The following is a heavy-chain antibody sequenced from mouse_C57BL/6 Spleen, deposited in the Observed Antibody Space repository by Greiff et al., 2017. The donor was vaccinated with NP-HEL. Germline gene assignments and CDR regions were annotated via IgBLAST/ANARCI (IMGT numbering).Heavy chain of an antibody. J-gene: IGHJ2*01. CDR2: IYPSDSET. V-gene: IGHV1-61*01. CDR1: GYTFTSYW. CDR3: ARKGDYYGSSQIDY. D-gene: IGHD1-1*01. Sequence: VKLQQPGAELVRPGSSVKLSCKASGYTFTSYWMDWVKQRPGQGLEWIGNIYPSDSETHYNQKFKDKATLTVDKSSSTAYMQLSSLTSEDSAVYYCARKGDYYGSSQIDYWGQGTTLTVSS.